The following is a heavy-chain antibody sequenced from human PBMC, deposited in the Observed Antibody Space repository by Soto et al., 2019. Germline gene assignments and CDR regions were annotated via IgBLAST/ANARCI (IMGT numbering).Heavy chain of an antibody. D-gene: IGHD6-13*01. V-gene: IGHV1-69*01. CDR3: ARDPAAAGTRSGMI. J-gene: IGHJ4*02. Sequence: QVQLVQSGAEVKKPGSSVKVSCKASGGTFSSYAISWVRQAPGQGLEWMGGIITIFGTANYAQKLQGRVTITADESTSTAYMELSSLRSEDTAVYYYARDPAAAGTRSGMIWGQGTLVTGSS. CDR2: IITIFGTA. CDR1: GGTFSSYA.